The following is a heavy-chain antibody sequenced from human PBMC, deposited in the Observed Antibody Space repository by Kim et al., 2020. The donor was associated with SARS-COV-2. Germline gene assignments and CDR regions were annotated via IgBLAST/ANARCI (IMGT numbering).Heavy chain of an antibody. Sequence: SETLSLTCSVSGGSISSYYWAWIRQPRGKRLEWICYISDSGKTNYNPSLKSRVTISPDTSMNQFSLRLNSVTAADTAVYYCAKVRYYYDTRGYGFDPWGQGTLVTVSS. CDR2: ISDSGKT. CDR1: GGSISSYY. D-gene: IGHD3-22*01. CDR3: AKVRYYYDTRGYGFDP. J-gene: IGHJ5*02. V-gene: IGHV4-59*13.